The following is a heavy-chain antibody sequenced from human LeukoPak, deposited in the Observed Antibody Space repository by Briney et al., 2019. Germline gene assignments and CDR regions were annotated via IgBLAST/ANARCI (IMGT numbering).Heavy chain of an antibody. CDR2: INGGGGST. V-gene: IGHV3-23*01. J-gene: IGHJ4*02. D-gene: IGHD2-2*01. Sequence: PGGSLRLSCAASGFTFSSYAMTWVRQAPGKGLEWVSVINGGGGSTFYVDSVKGRFTISRDNSKNTLYLQMNRLRAEDTAVYYCAKEGGKSSSSCYYFDHWGQGSLVTVSS. CDR1: GFTFSSYA. CDR3: AKEGGKSSSSCYYFDH.